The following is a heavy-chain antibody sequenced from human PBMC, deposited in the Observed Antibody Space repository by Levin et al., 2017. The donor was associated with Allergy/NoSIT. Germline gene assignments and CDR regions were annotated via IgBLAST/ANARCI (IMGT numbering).Heavy chain of an antibody. CDR2: VSVDNANR. Sequence: ASVKVSCKASGYTFTRHGISWVRQAPGQGLEWMGWVSVDNANRKYTQKFQGRVTMTTDTSTSTAYMELRSLTSDDTAMYYCSRDERMTTVTVDLWGQGTLVTVSS. D-gene: IGHD4-17*01. V-gene: IGHV1-18*01. CDR1: GYTFTRHG. J-gene: IGHJ5*02. CDR3: SRDERMTTVTVDL.